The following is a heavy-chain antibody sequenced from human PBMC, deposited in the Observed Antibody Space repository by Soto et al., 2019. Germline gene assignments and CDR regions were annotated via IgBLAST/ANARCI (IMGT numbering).Heavy chain of an antibody. CDR1: GLTFSNYG. D-gene: IGHD6-19*01. CDR2: IWYDGSNK. J-gene: IGHJ6*03. V-gene: IGHV3-33*01. CDR3: ARDGSGWYFLGASSTDIYTDA. Sequence: PGGSLRLSCAASGLTFSNYGMHWVRQAPGKGLEWVAVIWYDGSNKYYADSVKGRFTISRDNSKNTLYLQMNSLRAEGTAVYYCARDGSGWYFLGASSTDIYTDARGKGSTVPVSS.